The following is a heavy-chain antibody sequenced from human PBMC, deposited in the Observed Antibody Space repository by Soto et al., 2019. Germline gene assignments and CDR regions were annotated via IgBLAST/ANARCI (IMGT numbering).Heavy chain of an antibody. CDR1: GYTFTSYG. J-gene: IGHJ3*01. V-gene: IGHV1-18*01. D-gene: IGHD5-12*01. Sequence: GASVKVSCKASGYTFTSYGISWVRQAPGQGLEWMGWISAFNGTTNYAQKLQGRVTMTTDASTSTAYMELSSLRSDDTAVYYCARGYRSDDYAFDLWGQGTMVTV. CDR3: ARGYRSDDYAFDL. CDR2: ISAFNGTT.